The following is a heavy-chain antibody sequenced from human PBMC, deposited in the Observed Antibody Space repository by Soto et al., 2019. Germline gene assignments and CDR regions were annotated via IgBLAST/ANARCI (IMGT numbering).Heavy chain of an antibody. CDR3: ARAWLHHMDV. J-gene: IGHJ6*03. CDR1: GYSFTSYG. Sequence: ASVKVSCKASGYSFTSYGISWVRQAPGQGLEWMGWVSGYTFDTIYVQKFQGRVTITRDTSTSTAYMELSSLTSEDTAVYYCARAWLHHMDVWGKGTTVTVSS. V-gene: IGHV1-18*01. CDR2: VSGYTFDT. D-gene: IGHD5-12*01.